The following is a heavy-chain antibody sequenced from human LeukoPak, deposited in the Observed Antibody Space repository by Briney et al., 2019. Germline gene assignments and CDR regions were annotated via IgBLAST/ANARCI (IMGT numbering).Heavy chain of an antibody. CDR3: ALRASGTSGFDY. Sequence: GGSLRLSCAASGFTFSNSWMHWVRQAPGKGLVWVSRINPDGSNTLCADSVKGRFTISRDNAKNTVYLQMNSLRAEDTAVYYCALRASGTSGFDYWGQGTLVTVSS. CDR1: GFTFSNSW. CDR2: INPDGSNT. V-gene: IGHV3-74*01. D-gene: IGHD2-2*01. J-gene: IGHJ4*02.